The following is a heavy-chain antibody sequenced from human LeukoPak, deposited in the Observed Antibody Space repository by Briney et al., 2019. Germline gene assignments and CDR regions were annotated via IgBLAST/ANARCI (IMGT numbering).Heavy chain of an antibody. CDR1: GGSISSYY. CDR3: ASGGQHSYDSSGYPDY. CDR2: IYYSGST. V-gene: IGHV4-59*01. J-gene: IGHJ4*02. D-gene: IGHD3-22*01. Sequence: SETLSLTCTVSGGSISSYYWSWIRQPPGKRLEWIGDIYYSGSTNYNPSLKSRVTISVDTSKHQFSLKLSSVTAADTAVYYCASGGQHSYDSSGYPDYWGQGTLVTVSS.